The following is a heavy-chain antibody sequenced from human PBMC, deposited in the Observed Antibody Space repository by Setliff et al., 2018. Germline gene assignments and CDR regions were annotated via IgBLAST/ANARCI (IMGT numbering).Heavy chain of an antibody. V-gene: IGHV1-69*13. CDR2: IIPIFGTA. J-gene: IGHJ4*02. Sequence: ASVKVSCKASGGTFSSYAISWVRQAPGQGLEWMGGIIPIFGTANYAQKFQGRVTITADESTSTAYMELGSLRSEDTAVYHCARGRPYYYDSSGYYGGGIDYWGQGTLVTVSS. D-gene: IGHD3-22*01. CDR1: GGTFSSYA. CDR3: ARGRPYYYDSSGYYGGGIDY.